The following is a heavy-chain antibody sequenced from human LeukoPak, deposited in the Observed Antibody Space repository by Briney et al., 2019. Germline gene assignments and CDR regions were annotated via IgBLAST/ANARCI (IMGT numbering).Heavy chain of an antibody. V-gene: IGHV7-4-1*02. J-gene: IGHJ6*02. CDR2: INTNTGNP. CDR1: GYTFTSYA. D-gene: IGHD3-10*01. Sequence: ASVKVSRKASGYTFTSYAMNWVRQAPGQGLEWMGWINTNTGNPAYAQGFTGRFVFSLDTSVSTAYLQISSLKAEDTAVYYCASPYGSGSYYYYYGMDVWGQGTTVTVSS. CDR3: ASPYGSGSYYYYYGMDV.